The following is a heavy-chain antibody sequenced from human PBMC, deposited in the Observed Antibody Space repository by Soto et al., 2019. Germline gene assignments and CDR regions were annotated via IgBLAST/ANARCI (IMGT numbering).Heavy chain of an antibody. CDR2: IKQDGSEK. J-gene: IGHJ4*02. CDR1: GFTFSSYW. CDR3: VRACNSAQCPYYFAC. V-gene: IGHV3-7*01. D-gene: IGHD2-2*01. Sequence: EVQLVESGGGLVQPGGSLRLSCAASGFTFSSYWMSWVRQAPGKGLEWVANIKQDGSEKYHVDSVKGRFTISRDNSKNSLFLQMSTLRAEDTAGYYCVRACNSAQCPYYFACWGQGTLVPVSS.